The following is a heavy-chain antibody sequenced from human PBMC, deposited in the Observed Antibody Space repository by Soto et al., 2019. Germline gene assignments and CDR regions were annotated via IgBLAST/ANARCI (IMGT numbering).Heavy chain of an antibody. Sequence: VASVKVSCKASGGTFSSYAISWVRQAPGQGLEWMGGIIPIFGTANYAQKFQGRVTITADESTSTAYMELSSLRSEDTAVYYCAVVLYSSSSVDYWGQGTLVTVSS. J-gene: IGHJ4*02. V-gene: IGHV1-69*13. CDR3: AVVLYSSSSVDY. D-gene: IGHD6-6*01. CDR1: GGTFSSYA. CDR2: IIPIFGTA.